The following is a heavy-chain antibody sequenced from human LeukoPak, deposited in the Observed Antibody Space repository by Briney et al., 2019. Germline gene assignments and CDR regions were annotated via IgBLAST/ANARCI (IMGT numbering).Heavy chain of an antibody. D-gene: IGHD3-22*01. CDR3: ATTEGPVITGYYYYGMDV. CDR1: GYTLTELS. Sequence: ASVKVSCKVSGYTLTELSMHWVRQAPGKGLEWMGGFDPEDGETIYAQKFQGRVTMTEDTSTDTAYMELSSLRSEDTAVYYFATTEGPVITGYYYYGMDVWGQGTTVTVSS. J-gene: IGHJ6*02. CDR2: FDPEDGET. V-gene: IGHV1-24*01.